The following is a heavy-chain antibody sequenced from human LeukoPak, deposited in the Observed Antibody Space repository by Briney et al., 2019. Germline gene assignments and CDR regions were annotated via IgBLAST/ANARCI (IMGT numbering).Heavy chain of an antibody. V-gene: IGHV4-34*01. Sequence: PSETLSLTCAVYGGSFSGYYWSWIRQPPGKGLEWIGEINHSGSTNYNPSLKSRVTISVDTSKNQFSLKLSSVTAADTAVYYCARYYYGSGSTPSNNWFDPWGQGTLVTVSS. CDR2: INHSGST. J-gene: IGHJ5*02. CDR1: GGSFSGYY. CDR3: ARYYYGSGSTPSNNWFDP. D-gene: IGHD3-10*01.